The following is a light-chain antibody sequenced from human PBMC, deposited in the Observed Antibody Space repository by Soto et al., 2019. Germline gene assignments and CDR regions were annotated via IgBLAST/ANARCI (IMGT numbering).Light chain of an antibody. CDR3: QQYDNLSWT. CDR2: AAS. Sequence: EIVLTQSPSSLSVAPGERVTLSCRARQRFRSYLAWYQQKPGQDPRLLIYAASSRATGIPDRFSGSGSGTDFTPPISRLEPEDFAVYFCQQYDNLSWTFGQGTKVDIK. V-gene: IGKV3-20*01. J-gene: IGKJ1*01. CDR1: QRFRSY.